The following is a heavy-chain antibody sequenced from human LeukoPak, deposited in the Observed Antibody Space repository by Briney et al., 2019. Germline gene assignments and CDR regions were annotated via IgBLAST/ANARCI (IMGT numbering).Heavy chain of an antibody. J-gene: IGHJ4*02. CDR2: ISSNGGST. D-gene: IGHD2-2*01. Sequence: GGSLRLSCSASGFTFSSYAMHWVRQGPGKGLEYVSAISSNGGSTYYADSVKGRFTISRDNSKNTLYLQMSSLRAEDTAVYYCVKDGPKDIVVVPAGAPVDYWGQGTLVTVSS. V-gene: IGHV3-64D*06. CDR1: GFTFSSYA. CDR3: VKDGPKDIVVVPAGAPVDY.